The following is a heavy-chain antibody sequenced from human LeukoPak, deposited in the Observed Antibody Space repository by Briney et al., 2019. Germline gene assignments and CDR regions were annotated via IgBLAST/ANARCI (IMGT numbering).Heavy chain of an antibody. Sequence: GGSLRLSCAASGFTFSSYGMHWVRQAPGKGLEWVAVIWYDGSNKYYADSVKGRFTISRDNSKNTLYLQVNSLRAEDTAVYYCCRTNGSGSYWFVDYWGQGTLVTVSS. CDR1: GFTFSSYG. J-gene: IGHJ4*02. V-gene: IGHV3-33*01. CDR2: IWYDGSNK. CDR3: CRTNGSGSYWFVDY. D-gene: IGHD3-10*01.